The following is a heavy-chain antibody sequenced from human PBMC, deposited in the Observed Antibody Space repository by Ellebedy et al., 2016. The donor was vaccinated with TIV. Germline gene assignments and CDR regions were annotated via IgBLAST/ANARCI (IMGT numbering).Heavy chain of an antibody. CDR1: GGSISNSDYY. CDR2: IYYSGSA. CDR3: ARTRGQYLYGSGSYFTN. J-gene: IGHJ4*02. D-gene: IGHD3-10*01. V-gene: IGHV4-39*07. Sequence: MPSETLSLTCTVSGGSISNSDYYWNWIRQPPGKGLEWIGSIYYSGSAYYNPSLKSRVTVSVDTSNKQFSLNLSSVTAADTAVYYCARTRGQYLYGSGSYFTNWGQGEVVTVSS.